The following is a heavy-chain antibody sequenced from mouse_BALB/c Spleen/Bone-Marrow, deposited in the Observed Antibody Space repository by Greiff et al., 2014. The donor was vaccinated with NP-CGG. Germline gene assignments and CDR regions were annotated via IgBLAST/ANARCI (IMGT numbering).Heavy chain of an antibody. V-gene: IGHV3-2*02. CDR3: ARSWLRRGFDY. Sequence: EVMLVESGPGLVKPSQSLSLTCTVTGHSITSDYAWNWIRQFPGNKLEWMGYISYSGSTSYNPSLKSRISITRDTSKNQFFLQLNSVTTEDTATYYCARSWLRRGFDYWGQGTTLTVPS. J-gene: IGHJ2*01. CDR2: ISYSGST. CDR1: GHSITSDYA. D-gene: IGHD2-2*01.